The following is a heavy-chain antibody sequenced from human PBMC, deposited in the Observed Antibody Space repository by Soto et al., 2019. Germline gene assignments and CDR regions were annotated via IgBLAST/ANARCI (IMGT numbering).Heavy chain of an antibody. Sequence: QVQLVQSGAEVKKPGASVKVSCKASGYTFTSYGISWVRQAPGQGLEWMGWINAYNGNTNYAQKRQGRVTLTADTSTRTAYLELRSLRSDDPAGYYCARVLTPFDPWGQGTLVTVSS. J-gene: IGHJ5*02. V-gene: IGHV1-18*01. CDR3: ARVLTPFDP. CDR1: GYTFTSYG. CDR2: INAYNGNT.